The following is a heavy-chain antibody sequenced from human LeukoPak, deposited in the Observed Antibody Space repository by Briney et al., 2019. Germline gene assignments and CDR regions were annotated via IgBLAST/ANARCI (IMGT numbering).Heavy chain of an antibody. D-gene: IGHD4-11*01. CDR3: ARLPDYTEGYYMDV. Sequence: GGSLRLSCAASGFTFDDYAMHWVRQAPGKGLEWVSGISWNSGSIGYADSVKGRFTISRDNAKNSLYLQMNSLRAEDTAVYYCARLPDYTEGYYMDVWGKGTTVTVSS. J-gene: IGHJ6*03. V-gene: IGHV3-9*01. CDR2: ISWNSGSI. CDR1: GFTFDDYA.